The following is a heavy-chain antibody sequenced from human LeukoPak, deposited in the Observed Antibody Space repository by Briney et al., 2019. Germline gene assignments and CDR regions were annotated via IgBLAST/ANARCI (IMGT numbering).Heavy chain of an antibody. V-gene: IGHV4-39*01. Sequence: PSETLSLTCTVSGGSISSSSYYWGWLRQPPGKGLEWIGSIYYSGSTYYNPSLKSRVTISVDTSKNQFSLKLSSVTAADTAVYYCARPTTDWFVDYWGQGTLVTVSS. CDR1: GGSISSSSYY. CDR2: IYYSGST. D-gene: IGHD3-9*01. CDR3: ARPTTDWFVDY. J-gene: IGHJ4*02.